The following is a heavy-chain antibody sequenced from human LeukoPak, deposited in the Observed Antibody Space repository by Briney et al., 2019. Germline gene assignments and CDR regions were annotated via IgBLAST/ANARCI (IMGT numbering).Heavy chain of an antibody. CDR1: GFTFSSYW. CDR2: INTNGSPT. J-gene: IGHJ4*02. Sequence: GGSLRLSCAASGFTFSSYWMHWVRQAPGKGLVWVSRINTNGSPTQYADSVKGRFTISRDNAKNTLYLQMNSLRAEDTAVYYCARVSNVATGGYFDYWGQGTLVTVSS. CDR3: ARVSNVATGGYFDY. D-gene: IGHD5-12*01. V-gene: IGHV3-74*01.